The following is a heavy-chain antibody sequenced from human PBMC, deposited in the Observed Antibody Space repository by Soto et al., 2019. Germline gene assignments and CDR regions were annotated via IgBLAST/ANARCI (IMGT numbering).Heavy chain of an antibody. CDR2: IYYSGST. Sequence: QVQLQESGPGLVKPSETLSLTCTVSGGSISSYYWSWIRQPPGKGLEWIGYIYYSGSTNYNPSLKSRVTISVDTSKNQFSLKLSSVTAADTAVYYCARGIWAASWPLNYWGQGTLVTVSS. CDR3: ARGIWAASWPLNY. D-gene: IGHD2-2*01. V-gene: IGHV4-59*01. CDR1: GGSISSYY. J-gene: IGHJ4*02.